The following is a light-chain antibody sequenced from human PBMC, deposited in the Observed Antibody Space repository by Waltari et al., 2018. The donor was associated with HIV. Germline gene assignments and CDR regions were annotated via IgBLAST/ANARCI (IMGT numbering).Light chain of an antibody. CDR3: QSYDSSLSGSV. CDR2: GNS. J-gene: IGLJ3*02. Sequence: QSVLTQSPSVSGAPGQRVTISCTGSSSNIGAGYGLPWYQQLPGTAPKLLIYGNSNRPSGVPDRFSGSKSGTSASLAITGLQAEDEADYYCQSYDSSLSGSVFGGGTKLTVL. CDR1: SSNIGAGYG. V-gene: IGLV1-40*01.